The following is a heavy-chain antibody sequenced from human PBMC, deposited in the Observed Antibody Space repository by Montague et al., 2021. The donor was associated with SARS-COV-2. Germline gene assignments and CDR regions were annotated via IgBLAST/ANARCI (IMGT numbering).Heavy chain of an antibody. Sequence: SLRLSCAASGFTFSTYAMTRVRQAPGKGLEWVSSISASGVRTHYPDSVKGRFTISRDNSKNTLHLQMSSLRAEDTAVYFCLNYHGSGSYGDFWGQGTLVTVSP. D-gene: IGHD3-10*01. V-gene: IGHV3-23*01. CDR3: LNYHGSGSYGDF. J-gene: IGHJ4*02. CDR1: GFTFSTYA. CDR2: ISASGVRT.